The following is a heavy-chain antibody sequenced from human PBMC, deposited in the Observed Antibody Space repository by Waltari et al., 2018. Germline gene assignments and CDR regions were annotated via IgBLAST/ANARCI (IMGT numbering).Heavy chain of an antibody. J-gene: IGHJ6*03. CDR2: INDSGRT. CDR3: ARVFGYYYYYYMDV. D-gene: IGHD3-3*01. V-gene: IGHV4-34*02. Sequence: QVQLQQWGAGLLKPSETLSLTCDVSGGSLSGYHWTWIRQPPGKGLEWIGEINDSGRTTYNPSLESRVTVSIDTANNQFPLRVRSVTAADTAVYYCARVFGYYYYYYMDVWGKGTTVTISS. CDR1: GGSLSGYH.